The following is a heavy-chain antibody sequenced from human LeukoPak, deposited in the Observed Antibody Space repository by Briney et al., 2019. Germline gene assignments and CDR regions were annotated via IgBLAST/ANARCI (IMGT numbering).Heavy chain of an antibody. CDR1: GWSFNDYY. CDR2: INARGDT. D-gene: IGHD2-2*01. V-gene: IGHV4-34*01. CDR3: ARGQVPAARGYNWFDP. Sequence: PSETLSLTCAGYGWSFNDYYLNWIRQPPGKGLEWVGEINARGDTNFNPSLNSRVTISVDTSKSQFSLPLTSMIAADSAVYYCARGQVPAARGYNWFDPWGQGTLVTVSS. J-gene: IGHJ5*02.